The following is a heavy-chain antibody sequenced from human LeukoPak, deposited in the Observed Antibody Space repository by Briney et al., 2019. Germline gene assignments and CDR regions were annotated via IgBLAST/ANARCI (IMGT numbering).Heavy chain of an antibody. CDR2: IYYSGTT. CDR3: ARESMITFGGVIGY. CDR1: GGSISSSNW. Sequence: SGTLSLTCAVSGGSISSSNWWSWIRQPPGKGLEWIGHIYYSGTTNYNPSLKSRVTVSVDMSKNQFSLKLTSVTAADTAVYYCARESMITFGGVIGYWGQGTLVTVSS. D-gene: IGHD3-16*02. V-gene: IGHV4-4*02. J-gene: IGHJ4*02.